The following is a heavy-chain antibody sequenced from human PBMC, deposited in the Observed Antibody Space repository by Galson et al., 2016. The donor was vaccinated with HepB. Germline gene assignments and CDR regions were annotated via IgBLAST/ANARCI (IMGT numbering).Heavy chain of an antibody. Sequence: SCKASGYTFTSYAMHWVRQAPGQRFEWMGWINVGNGDTKYSEKFQGRVTITRDTSASTAYMELSSLRAEDTAVYYCARVLGYYYDSSGYYPLDYWGQGTLVTVSS. V-gene: IGHV1-3*01. CDR2: INVGNGDT. CDR3: ARVLGYYYDSSGYYPLDY. CDR1: GYTFTSYA. J-gene: IGHJ4*02. D-gene: IGHD3-22*01.